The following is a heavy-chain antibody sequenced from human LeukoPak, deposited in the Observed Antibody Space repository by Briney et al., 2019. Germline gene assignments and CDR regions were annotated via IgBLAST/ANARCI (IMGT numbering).Heavy chain of an antibody. D-gene: IGHD4-17*01. CDR3: ARHYGDYSLDAFDI. V-gene: IGHV4-59*08. CDR2: FHNSGTS. J-gene: IGHJ3*02. CDR1: DDSISDYY. Sequence: SETLSLTCTVSDDSISDYYRGWIRQPPGKGLEWIGYFHNSGTSTYNPSLKSRVTISADTSKNQFSLKLSSVTAADTAVYYCARHYGDYSLDAFDIWGQGTMVTVSS.